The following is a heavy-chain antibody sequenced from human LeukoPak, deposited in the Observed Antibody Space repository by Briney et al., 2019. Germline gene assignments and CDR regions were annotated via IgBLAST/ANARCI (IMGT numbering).Heavy chain of an antibody. CDR3: STYRWQYDSSGYDY. D-gene: IGHD3-22*01. Sequence: PGGSLRLSCAASGFTFSDYYMSWIRQAPGKGLEWVSYISSSGSTIYYADSVKGRFTISRDNAKNSLYLQLDSLKAEDTAVYYCSTYRWQYDSSGYDYWGQGTLVAISS. J-gene: IGHJ4*02. V-gene: IGHV3-11*01. CDR2: ISSSGSTI. CDR1: GFTFSDYY.